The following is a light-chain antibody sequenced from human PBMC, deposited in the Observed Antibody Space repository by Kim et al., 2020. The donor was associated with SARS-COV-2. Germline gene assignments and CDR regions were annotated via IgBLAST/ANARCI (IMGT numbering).Light chain of an antibody. J-gene: IGLJ2*01. CDR3: QTWDSSSVI. CDR2: QDT. Sequence: SYELTQPPSVSVSPGQTASITCSGDKLEDKYVCWYQQKAGQSPVLLIYQDTKWPSGIPERFYGSNSGNTATLTISGTQAMDEADYYCQTWDSSSVIFGGGTQLTVL. CDR1: KLEDKY. V-gene: IGLV3-1*01.